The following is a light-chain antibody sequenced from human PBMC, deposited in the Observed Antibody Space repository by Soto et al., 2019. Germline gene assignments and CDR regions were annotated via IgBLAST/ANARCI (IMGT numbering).Light chain of an antibody. CDR2: VNI. J-gene: IGLJ2*01. V-gene: IGLV1-40*01. Sequence: QAVVTQPPSVSGAPGQTITISCTGDSSNIGAGYDVHWYQQLPGTAPKLLIYVNINRPSGVPDRFSASRSDSSASLAITGLQAEDEADYSCQSYDSSLSVIFGGGTKLTVL. CDR3: QSYDSSLSVI. CDR1: SSNIGAGYD.